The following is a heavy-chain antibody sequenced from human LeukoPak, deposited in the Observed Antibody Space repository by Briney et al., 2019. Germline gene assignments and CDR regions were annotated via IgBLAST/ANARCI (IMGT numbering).Heavy chain of an antibody. CDR2: IYSGGST. D-gene: IGHD5-18*01. Sequence: GGSLRLSCVASGFIFNNYAMHWVRQAPGKGLEWVSVIYSGGSTYYADSVKGRFTISRDNSKNTLYLQMNSLRAEDTAVYYCARVFPRGYSYGSPYFDYWGQGTLVTVSS. V-gene: IGHV3-53*01. J-gene: IGHJ4*02. CDR3: ARVFPRGYSYGSPYFDY. CDR1: GFIFNNYA.